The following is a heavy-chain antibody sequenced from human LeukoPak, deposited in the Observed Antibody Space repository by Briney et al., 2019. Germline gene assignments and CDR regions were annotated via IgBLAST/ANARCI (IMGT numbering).Heavy chain of an antibody. J-gene: IGHJ4*02. CDR3: ARDYCTNGVCYRADNDY. CDR1: GFTFSSYS. D-gene: IGHD2-8*01. V-gene: IGHV3-21*01. CDR2: ISSSSSYI. Sequence: GGSLRLSCAASGFTFSSYSMNWVRQAPGKGLEWVSSISSSSSYIYYADSVKGRFTISRDNAKNSLYLQMNSLRAEDTAVYYSARDYCTNGVCYRADNDYWGQGTLVTVSS.